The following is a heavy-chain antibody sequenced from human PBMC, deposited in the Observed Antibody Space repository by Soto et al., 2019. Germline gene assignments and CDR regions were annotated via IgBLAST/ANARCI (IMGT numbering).Heavy chain of an antibody. D-gene: IGHD2-15*01. CDR2: ISATGATT. Sequence: GGSLRLSCVASGFTFSDYAMTWVRQAPGKGLEWVSVISATGATTYYADSVRGRFTISRDNSKNTLNLQMNDLRVEDTAVVYCAKGRKSTEKDIAVMLAAASSIQHWGQGTLVTVSS. CDR1: GFTFSDYA. CDR3: AKGRKSTEKDIAVMLAAASSIQH. V-gene: IGHV3-23*01. J-gene: IGHJ1*01.